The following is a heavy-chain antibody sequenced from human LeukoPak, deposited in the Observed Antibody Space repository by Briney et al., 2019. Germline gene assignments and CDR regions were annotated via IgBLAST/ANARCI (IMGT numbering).Heavy chain of an antibody. D-gene: IGHD2-15*01. J-gene: IGHJ3*02. CDR2: IGGDGGGI. Sequence: GGSLRLSCAASGFTFSSYAMTWVRQAPGKGLEWVSVIGGDGGGIQYADSVKGRFTISRDNSKNTLDLQMNSLTDEDTAVYYSAKYVVVVVGIQQRAFDIWGQGTMVTVSS. V-gene: IGHV3-23*01. CDR1: GFTFSSYA. CDR3: AKYVVVVVGIQQRAFDI.